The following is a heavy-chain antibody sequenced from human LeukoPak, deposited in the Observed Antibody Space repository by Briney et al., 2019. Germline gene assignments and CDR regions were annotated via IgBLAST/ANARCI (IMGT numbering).Heavy chain of an antibody. CDR1: GGSISSGGYY. D-gene: IGHD2-2*01. CDR3: ARDPPTRQRGFDY. CDR2: IYHSGST. V-gene: IGHV4-30-2*01. Sequence: SQTLSLTCTVSGGSISSGGYYWSWIRQPPGKGLEGIGYIYHSGSTYYNPSPKSRVTISVDRSKNQFFLKLSSVTAADTAVYYCARDPPTRQRGFDYWGQGTLVTASS. J-gene: IGHJ4*02.